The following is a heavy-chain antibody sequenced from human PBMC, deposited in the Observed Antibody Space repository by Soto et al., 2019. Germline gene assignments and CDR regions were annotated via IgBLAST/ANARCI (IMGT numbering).Heavy chain of an antibody. CDR2: IIPIYGTA. CDR3: ARVRGSPSWYFDL. CDR1: GGTLSSYT. V-gene: IGHV1-69*06. D-gene: IGHD3-16*01. J-gene: IGHJ2*01. Sequence: SSVKVSCKASGGTLSSYTLTWVRQAPGQGLEWMGGIIPIYGTANYAQKFQGRVTITADKSTSTAYMELNSLRSGDTAVYYCARVRGSPSWYFDLWGRGTMATVSS.